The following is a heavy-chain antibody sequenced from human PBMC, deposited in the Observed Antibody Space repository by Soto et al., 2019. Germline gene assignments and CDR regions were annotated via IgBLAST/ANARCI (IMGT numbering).Heavy chain of an antibody. J-gene: IGHJ4*02. CDR3: ARDPPNWNDGFDY. CDR2: ISGYNGYT. Sequence: ASVKVSCKASGYTSTSYGISWVRQAPGQGLEWMGWISGYNGYTNTAQKLQGRVTMTRDTSTSTAYMELRSLRSDDTAVYYCARDPPNWNDGFDYWGQGTLVTVSS. CDR1: GYTSTSYG. V-gene: IGHV1-18*01. D-gene: IGHD1-20*01.